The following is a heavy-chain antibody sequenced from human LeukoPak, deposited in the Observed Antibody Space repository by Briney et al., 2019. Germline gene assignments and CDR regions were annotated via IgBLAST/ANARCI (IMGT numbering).Heavy chain of an antibody. Sequence: PSEPLSLTCTVSGGSISSYYWSWIRQPPGKGLEWIGYIYYSGSTNYNPSLKSRVTISVDTSKNQFSLKLSSVTAADTAVYYCARESLGIDYWGQGTLVTVSS. J-gene: IGHJ4*02. D-gene: IGHD7-27*01. V-gene: IGHV4-59*01. CDR1: GGSISSYY. CDR3: ARESLGIDY. CDR2: IYYSGST.